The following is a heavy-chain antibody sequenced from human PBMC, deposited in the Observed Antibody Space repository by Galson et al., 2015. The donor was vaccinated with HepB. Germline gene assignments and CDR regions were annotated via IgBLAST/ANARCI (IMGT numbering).Heavy chain of an antibody. J-gene: IGHJ3*02. D-gene: IGHD4-23*01. CDR3: AKDAKRELRWSGAFDI. CDR1: GFTFDDYA. CDR2: ISWNSGSI. V-gene: IGHV3-9*01. Sequence: SLRLSCAASGFTFDDYAMHWVRHAPGKGLEWVSGISWNSGSIGYADSVKGRFTISRDNAKNSLYLQMNSLRAEDTALYYCAKDAKRELRWSGAFDIWGQGTMVTVSS.